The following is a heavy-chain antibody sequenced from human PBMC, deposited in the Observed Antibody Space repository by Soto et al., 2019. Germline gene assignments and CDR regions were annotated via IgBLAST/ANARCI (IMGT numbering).Heavy chain of an antibody. V-gene: IGHV4-34*01. CDR3: ARVLCLCRSTGCYGFFAY. CDR1: GGSFSGYY. Sequence: SETLSLTCAVYGGSFSGYYWSWIRQPPGKGLEWIGEINHSGSTNYNPSLKSRVTISVDTSKNQFSLKLSSVTAADTAVYYCARVLCLCRSTGCYGFFAYWGQRSLVIGSS. J-gene: IGHJ4*02. CDR2: INHSGST. D-gene: IGHD2-2*01.